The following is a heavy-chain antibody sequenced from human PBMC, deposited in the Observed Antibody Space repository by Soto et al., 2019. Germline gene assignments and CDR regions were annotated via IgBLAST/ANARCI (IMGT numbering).Heavy chain of an antibody. CDR2: IRSKADNYAT. V-gene: IGHV3-73*01. Sequence: GGSLRLSCAASGFTFSGSAMHWVRQASGKGLEWVGRIRSKADNYATTYSASVKGRFTISRDDSKNTAYLQMNSLKTEDTAVYFCASGWPFDYWGRGTLVTVSS. CDR1: GFTFSGSA. J-gene: IGHJ4*02. CDR3: ASGWPFDY. D-gene: IGHD6-19*01.